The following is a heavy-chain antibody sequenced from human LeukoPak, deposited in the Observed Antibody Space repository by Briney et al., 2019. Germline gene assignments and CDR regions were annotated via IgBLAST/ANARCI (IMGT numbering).Heavy chain of an antibody. CDR3: ARGRRQYYYDSSGYYMDV. V-gene: IGHV3-21*01. J-gene: IGHJ6*03. CDR2: ISSSSSYI. D-gene: IGHD3-22*01. Sequence: PGGSLRPSCAASGFTFSNHGMNWVRQAPGKGLEWVSSISSSSSYIYYADSVKGRFTISRDNAKNSLYLQMNSLRAEDTAVYYCARGRRQYYYDSSGYYMDVWGKGTTVTISS. CDR1: GFTFSNHG.